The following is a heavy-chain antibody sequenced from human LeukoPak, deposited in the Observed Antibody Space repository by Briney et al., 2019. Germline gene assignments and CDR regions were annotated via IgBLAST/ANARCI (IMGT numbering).Heavy chain of an antibody. CDR2: FDPEDGET. D-gene: IGHD3-16*02. V-gene: IGHV1-24*01. Sequence: GASVKVSCKVSGYTLTELSMHWVRQAPGKGLEWMGGFDPEDGETIYAQKFQGRVTMTEDTSTDTAYMELSSLRSEDTAVYYCATVPYDYVWGSYRYTAADYWGQGTLVTVS. CDR3: ATVPYDYVWGSYRYTAADY. CDR1: GYTLTELS. J-gene: IGHJ4*02.